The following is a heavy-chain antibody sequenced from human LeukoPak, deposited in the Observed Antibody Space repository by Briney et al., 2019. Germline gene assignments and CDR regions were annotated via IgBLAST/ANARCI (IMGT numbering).Heavy chain of an antibody. CDR3: ARGGGSYGSGSYSGAFDY. CDR2: ISSSGST. V-gene: IGHV4-61*02. Sequence: SETLSLTCTVSGDSISSGDYYWSWIRQPAGKGLEWIGRISSSGSTNYNPSLKSRVTISVDTSKNQFSLKLSSVTAADTAVYYWARGGGSYGSGSYSGAFDYWGQGTLVTVSS. D-gene: IGHD3-10*01. J-gene: IGHJ4*02. CDR1: GDSISSGDYY.